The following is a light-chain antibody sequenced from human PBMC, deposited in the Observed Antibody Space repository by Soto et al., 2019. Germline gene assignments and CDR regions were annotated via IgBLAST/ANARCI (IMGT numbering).Light chain of an antibody. V-gene: IGKV2D-29*01. CDR1: QTLLHVDGKTY. CDR3: MQSTLLPYT. J-gene: IGKJ2*01. Sequence: VMTQTPLSLSITPGQSASITCKSTQTLLHVDGKTYLSWYLQKPGQPPHLLIYAVSNRFSGVPDRFSGSGSGTDFTLKISRVEAEDVGRYYCMQSTLLPYTFGQGTKLEIK. CDR2: AVS.